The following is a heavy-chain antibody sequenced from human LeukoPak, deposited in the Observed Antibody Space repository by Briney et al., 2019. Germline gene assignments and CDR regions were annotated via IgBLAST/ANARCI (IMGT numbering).Heavy chain of an antibody. CDR1: GFIFSSYS. V-gene: IGHV3-21*01. CDR2: ISSSSSYI. Sequence: GGSLRLSCAASGFIFSSYSMNWVRQAPGKGLDWVSSISSSSSYIYYADSVKGRFTISRDNAKNSLSLQMNSLGAEDTAVYYWARGGEPVGFDYWGQGTLVTVSS. CDR3: ARGGEPVGFDY. J-gene: IGHJ4*02. D-gene: IGHD1-26*01.